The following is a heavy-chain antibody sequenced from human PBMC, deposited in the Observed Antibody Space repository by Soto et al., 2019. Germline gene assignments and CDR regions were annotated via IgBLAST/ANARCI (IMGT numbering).Heavy chain of an antibody. D-gene: IGHD6-19*01. CDR1: GGSISSSSYY. J-gene: IGHJ6*02. CDR3: ARQEQWPNYGMDV. V-gene: IGHV4-39*01. Sequence: SETLSLTCTVSGGSISSSSYYWGWIRQPPGKGLEWIGSIYYSGSTYYNPSLKSRVTISVDTSKNQFSLKLSSVTAADTAVYYCARQEQWPNYGMDVWGQGTTVTVSS. CDR2: IYYSGST.